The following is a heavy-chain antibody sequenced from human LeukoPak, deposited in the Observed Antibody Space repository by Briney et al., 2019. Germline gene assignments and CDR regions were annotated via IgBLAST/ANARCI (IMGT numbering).Heavy chain of an antibody. V-gene: IGHV3-30*04. CDR2: VSFDGRNK. CDR1: GFSLSSYA. D-gene: IGHD1-14*01. Sequence: GGSLRLSCAASGFSLSSYAMHWVRHAPGKGLEWVSFVSFDGRNKNYADSVRGRFTISRDDSKNTLYLQMSSLRNEDTAVYFCARVEPTGGYFDYWGQGTLVTVSS. J-gene: IGHJ4*02. CDR3: ARVEPTGGYFDY.